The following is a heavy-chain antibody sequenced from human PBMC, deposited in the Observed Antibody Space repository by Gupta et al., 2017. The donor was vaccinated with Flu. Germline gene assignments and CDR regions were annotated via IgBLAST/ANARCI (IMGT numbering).Heavy chain of an antibody. V-gene: IGHV4-59*01. CDR2: IFYSGNT. J-gene: IGHJ6*03. CDR3: ARLNNYVYYMDV. D-gene: IGHD1-1*01. Sequence: QVQLQESGPGLVKPSETLSLTCTVSGGSISSYSWTWIRQPPGKGLEWIGYIFYSGNTNFVPSLKSRVTISVDTSKNQFSLKLSSVTAADTAVYYCARLNNYVYYMDVWGKGTTVTVSS. CDR1: GGSISSYS.